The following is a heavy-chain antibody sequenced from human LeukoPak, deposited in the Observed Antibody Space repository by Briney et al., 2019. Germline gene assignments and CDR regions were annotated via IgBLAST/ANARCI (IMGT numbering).Heavy chain of an antibody. CDR2: IVGDTVT. CDR3: AKGSAQRELYDY. J-gene: IGHJ4*02. V-gene: IGHV3-23*01. CDR1: GFTFNSYA. D-gene: IGHD1-7*01. Sequence: QTGGSLRLSCAASGFTFNSYAMSWVRQAPGKGLEWVSAIVGDTVTFYTDSVKGRFTISRDNSKNTLYLQMNGLRAEDTAIYYCAKGSAQRELYDYWGQGTLVTVSS.